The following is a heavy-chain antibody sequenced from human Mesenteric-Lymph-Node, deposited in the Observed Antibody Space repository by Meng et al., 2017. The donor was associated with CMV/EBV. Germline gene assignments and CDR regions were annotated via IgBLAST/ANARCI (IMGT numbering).Heavy chain of an antibody. J-gene: IGHJ4*02. CDR1: GFTFSSYG. Sequence: GESLKISCAASGFTFSSYGMHWVRQAPGKGLEWVAFIRYDGSNKYYADSVKGRFTISRDNSKNTLYLQMNSLRAEDTAVYYCAKDFIVVVPAAISSDYWGQGTLVTVSS. D-gene: IGHD2-2*02. CDR3: AKDFIVVVPAAISSDY. CDR2: IRYDGSNK. V-gene: IGHV3-30*02.